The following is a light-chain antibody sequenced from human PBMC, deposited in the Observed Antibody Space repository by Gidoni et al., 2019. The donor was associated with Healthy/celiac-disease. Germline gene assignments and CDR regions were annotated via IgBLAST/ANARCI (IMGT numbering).Light chain of an antibody. J-gene: IGKJ4*01. V-gene: IGKV1-39*01. CDR1: QSISSY. Sequence: DSQTTQSPSSLSASVGDRVTITCRASQSISSYLNWYQQKPGKAPKLLIYAASSLQSGVPSRFSGSGSGTDFTLTISSLQPEDFATYYCQQSYSTPQTFXGXTKVEIK. CDR2: AAS. CDR3: QQSYSTPQT.